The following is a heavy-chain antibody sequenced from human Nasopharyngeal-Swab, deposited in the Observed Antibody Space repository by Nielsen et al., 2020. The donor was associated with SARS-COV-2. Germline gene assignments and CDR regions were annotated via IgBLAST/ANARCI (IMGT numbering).Heavy chain of an antibody. V-gene: IGHV1-69*04. CDR2: IIPILGIA. CDR1: GGTFSSYA. Sequence: SVKVSCKASGGTFSSYAISWVRQAPGRGLEWMGRIIPILGIANYAQKFQGRVTITADKSTSTAYMELSSLRSEDTAVYYCARLYCGGDCYSEDYYGMDVWGQGTTVTVSS. J-gene: IGHJ6*02. D-gene: IGHD2-21*02. CDR3: ARLYCGGDCYSEDYYGMDV.